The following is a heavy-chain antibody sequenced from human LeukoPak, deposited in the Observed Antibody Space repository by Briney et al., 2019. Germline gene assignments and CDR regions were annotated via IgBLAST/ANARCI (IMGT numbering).Heavy chain of an antibody. V-gene: IGHV3-23*01. CDR1: GLTFSSYA. CDR3: AKVLAAHSGYDYGDY. D-gene: IGHD5-12*01. CDR2: ISGSGGST. Sequence: PGGSLRLSCAASGLTFSSYAMSWVRQAPGKGLEWVSAISGSGGSTYYADSVKGRFTISRDNSKNTLYLQMNSLRAEDTAVYYCAKVLAAHSGYDYGDYWGQGTLVTVSS. J-gene: IGHJ4*02.